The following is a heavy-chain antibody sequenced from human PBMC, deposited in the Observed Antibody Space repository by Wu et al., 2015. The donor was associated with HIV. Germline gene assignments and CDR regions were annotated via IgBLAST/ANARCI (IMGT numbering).Heavy chain of an antibody. CDR2: INPYSGAR. V-gene: IGHV1-2*02. D-gene: IGHD3-10*01. Sequence: QVQLVQSGAEVKKPGASVKISCEASGYTFTDFYFHWVRQAPGQGLEWVGWINPYSGARDYAQKFQGRVTMTRDTSISTAYMELSRLRSDDTAVYYCASGYLNGFGELRVWGQGTTVTVSS. CDR3: ASGYLNGFGELRV. J-gene: IGHJ6*02. CDR1: GYTFTDFY.